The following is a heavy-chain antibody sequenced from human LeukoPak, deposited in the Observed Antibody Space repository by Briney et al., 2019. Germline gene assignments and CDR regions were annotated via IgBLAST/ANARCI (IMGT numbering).Heavy chain of an antibody. CDR2: ISSGGSTI. CDR3: ARVSYYYGSGSRLDY. J-gene: IGHJ4*02. Sequence: PGGSLRLSCAGSGFTFSSYEMNWVRQAPGNGLEWVSYISSGGSTIFYADSVKGRFTVSRDNAKNSLYLQMNSLRAEDTAVYYCARVSYYYGSGSRLDYWGQGTLVTVSS. CDR1: GFTFSSYE. V-gene: IGHV3-48*03. D-gene: IGHD3-10*01.